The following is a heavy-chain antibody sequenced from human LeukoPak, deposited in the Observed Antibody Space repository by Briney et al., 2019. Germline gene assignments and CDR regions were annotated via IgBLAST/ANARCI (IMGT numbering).Heavy chain of an antibody. Sequence: GGSLRLSCAASGFTFSTCAMHWVRQAPDMGLEWLAMISFDGNNINHADSVKGRFTISRDNSKNSLSLQMNSLRGEDTALYYCAKDGGLWVSAHWGDSWGRGTLVTVSS. CDR1: GFTFSTCA. D-gene: IGHD7-27*01. V-gene: IGHV3-30-3*01. CDR2: ISFDGNNI. J-gene: IGHJ4*02. CDR3: AKDGGLWVSAHWGDS.